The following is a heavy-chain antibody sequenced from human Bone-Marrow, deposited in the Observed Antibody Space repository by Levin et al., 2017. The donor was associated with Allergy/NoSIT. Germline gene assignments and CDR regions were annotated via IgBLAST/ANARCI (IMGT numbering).Heavy chain of an antibody. D-gene: IGHD3-10*01. Sequence: AGESLKISCKGSGFTFTTYWISWIRQVPGKGLEWMGKIDPSDSYTNYNPSFQGHVTISADTSINTAYLEWSSLKASDTAMYYCARQTYGSGSYHWFDPWGQGTLVTVSA. CDR1: GFTFTTYW. CDR3: ARQTYGSGSYHWFDP. J-gene: IGHJ5*02. V-gene: IGHV5-10-1*01. CDR2: IDPSDSYT.